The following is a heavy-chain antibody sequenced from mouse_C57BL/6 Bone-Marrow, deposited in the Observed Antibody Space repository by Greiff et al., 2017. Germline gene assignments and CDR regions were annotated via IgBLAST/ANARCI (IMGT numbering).Heavy chain of an antibody. D-gene: IGHD1-1*01. V-gene: IGHV1-64*01. Sequence: VQLQQSGAELVKPGASVKLSCKASGYTFTSYWMHWVKQRPGQGLEWIGMIHPNSGSTNYNEKFKSKATLTVDKSSSTAYMQLSSLTSEDSAVYYCARNYYGSLFDYWGQGTTLTVSS. CDR1: GYTFTSYW. CDR3: ARNYYGSLFDY. J-gene: IGHJ2*01. CDR2: IHPNSGST.